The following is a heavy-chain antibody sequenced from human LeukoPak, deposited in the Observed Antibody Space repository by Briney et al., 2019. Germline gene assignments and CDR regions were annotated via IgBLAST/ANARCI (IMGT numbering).Heavy chain of an antibody. CDR3: AKRTGPNRFYYYYYMDV. CDR2: ISGSGGRT. D-gene: IGHD1-14*01. CDR1: GFTFSSYD. Sequence: GGSLRLSCAASGFTFSSYDMSWVRQAPGKGLEWVSAISGSGGRTYYADSVKGRFTISRDNSKNTLYLQMNSLRAEDTAVYYCAKRTGPNRFYYYYYMDVWGKGTTVTVSS. V-gene: IGHV3-23*01. J-gene: IGHJ6*03.